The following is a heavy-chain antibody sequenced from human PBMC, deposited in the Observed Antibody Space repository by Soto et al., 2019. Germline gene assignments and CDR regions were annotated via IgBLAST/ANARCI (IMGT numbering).Heavy chain of an antibody. CDR1: GGSFSGDY. V-gene: IGHV4-34*01. Sequence: SETVSLTCAVYGGSFSGDYWSWIRQPPGKGLEWIGEINHSGSTNYNPSLKSRVTISVDTSKNQFSLKLSSVTAADTAVYYCARRSGARYYFDNRGQGTLVTVSS. J-gene: IGHJ4*02. CDR2: INHSGST. CDR3: ARRSGARYYFDN. D-gene: IGHD3-10*01.